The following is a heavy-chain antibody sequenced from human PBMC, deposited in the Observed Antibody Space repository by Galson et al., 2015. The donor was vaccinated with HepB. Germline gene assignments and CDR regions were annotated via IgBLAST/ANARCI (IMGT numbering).Heavy chain of an antibody. D-gene: IGHD5-12*01. V-gene: IGHV3-30*18. CDR2: ISYDGSNK. J-gene: IGHJ6*03. CDR3: AKDQVDIVATTDSEIYYYYYYYMDV. CDR1: GFTFSSYG. Sequence: SLRLSCAASGFTFSSYGMHWVRQAPGKGLEWVAVISYDGSNKYYADSVKGRFTISRDNSKNTLYLQMNSLRAEDTAVYYCAKDQVDIVATTDSEIYYYYYYYMDVWGKGTTVTVSS.